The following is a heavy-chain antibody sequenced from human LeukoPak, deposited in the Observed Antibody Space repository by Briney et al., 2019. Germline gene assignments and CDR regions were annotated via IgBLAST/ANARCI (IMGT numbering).Heavy chain of an antibody. D-gene: IGHD3-3*01. CDR3: ASSAKGPTYYDFWSGYGQN. V-gene: IGHV1-69*06. Sequence: ASVKVSCKASGGTFSSYAISWVRQAPGQGLEWMGGIIPIFGTANYAQKFQGRVTITADKSTSTAYMELSSLRSEDTAVYYCASSAKGPTYYDFWSGYGQNWGQGTLVTVSS. CDR2: IIPIFGTA. CDR1: GGTFSSYA. J-gene: IGHJ4*02.